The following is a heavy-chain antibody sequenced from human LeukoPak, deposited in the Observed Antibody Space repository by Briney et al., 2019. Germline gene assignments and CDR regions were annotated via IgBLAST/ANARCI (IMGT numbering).Heavy chain of an antibody. CDR1: GGSISSGGYY. V-gene: IGHV4-31*03. CDR2: IYYSGST. CDR3: ARDLSEGSGRLNWFDP. Sequence: PSETLSLTCTVSGGSISSGGYYWSWIRQHPGKGLEWIGYIYYSGSTYYNPSLKSRVTISVDTSKNQFSLKLSSVTAADTAVYYCARDLSEGSGRLNWFDPWGQGALVTVSS. D-gene: IGHD3-10*01. J-gene: IGHJ5*02.